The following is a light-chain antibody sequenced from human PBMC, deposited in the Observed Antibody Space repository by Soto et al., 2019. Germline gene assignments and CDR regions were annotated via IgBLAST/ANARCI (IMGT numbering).Light chain of an antibody. CDR1: QGLVYSDGNTY. Sequence: DVVMTQSPLSLPVTLGQPATISCRSSQGLVYSDGNTYLSWFQQRPGQSPRRLISKISIRDSGVQDRFSGSGSGTEFTLKISRVEAEDVGVYYCLKGTRWPWTFGQGTRVEIK. CDR2: KIS. V-gene: IGKV2-30*01. J-gene: IGKJ1*01. CDR3: LKGTRWPWT.